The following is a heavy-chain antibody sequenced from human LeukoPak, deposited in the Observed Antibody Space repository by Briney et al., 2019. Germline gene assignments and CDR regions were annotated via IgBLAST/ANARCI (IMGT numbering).Heavy chain of an antibody. J-gene: IGHJ2*01. V-gene: IGHV4-4*07. CDR1: NDSINSYY. D-gene: IGHD6-19*01. CDR2: IYTSGTT. Sequence: TSETLSLTCTVSNDSINSYYWGWIRQPAGKGLEWIGRIYTSGTTNYNPSLKSRVSMSVDTSKNQFSLKLSSVTAADTAVYYCARGWDAANWYFDLWGRGTLVTVSS. CDR3: ARGWDAANWYFDL.